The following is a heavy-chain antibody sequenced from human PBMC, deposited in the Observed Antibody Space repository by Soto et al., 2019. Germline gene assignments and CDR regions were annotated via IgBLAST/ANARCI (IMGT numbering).Heavy chain of an antibody. J-gene: IGHJ6*02. V-gene: IGHV4-59*01. CDR3: ARDDRGYYGMDV. CDR1: GGSISSYY. CDR2: IYYSGST. Sequence: SETLSLTCIVSGGSISSYYWSWIRQPPGKGLEWIGYIYYSGSTNYNPSLKSRVTISVDTSKNQFSLKLSSVTAADTAVYYCARDDRGYYGMDVWGQGTTVTVSS. D-gene: IGHD3-10*01.